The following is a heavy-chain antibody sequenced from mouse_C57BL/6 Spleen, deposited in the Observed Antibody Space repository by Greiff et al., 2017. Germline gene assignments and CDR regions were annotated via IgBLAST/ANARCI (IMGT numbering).Heavy chain of an antibody. CDR1: GYTFTSYW. J-gene: IGHJ3*01. D-gene: IGHD2-4*01. CDR2: IDPSDSYT. CDR3: AIYYDYPFAY. Sequence: QVQLQQPGAELVMPGASVKLSCKASGYTFTSYWMHWVKQRPGQGLEWIGEIDPSDSYTNYNQKFKGKATLTVDKSSSTAYMQLSSLTSEDSAVYYCAIYYDYPFAYWGQGTLVPVSS. V-gene: IGHV1-69*01.